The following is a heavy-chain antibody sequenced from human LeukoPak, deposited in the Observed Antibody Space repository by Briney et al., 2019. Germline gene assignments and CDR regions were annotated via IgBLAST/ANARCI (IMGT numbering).Heavy chain of an antibody. D-gene: IGHD4-17*01. CDR3: ARGPIEVAYGDYLFDY. J-gene: IGHJ4*02. CDR2: INHSGST. CDR1: GGSFSGYY. V-gene: IGHV4-34*01. Sequence: PSETLSLTCAVYGGSFSGYYWSWIRQPPGKGLEWIGEINHSGSTNYNPSLKSRVTISVDTSKNQFSLKLSSVTAADTAVYYCARGPIEVAYGDYLFDYWGQGTLVTVSS.